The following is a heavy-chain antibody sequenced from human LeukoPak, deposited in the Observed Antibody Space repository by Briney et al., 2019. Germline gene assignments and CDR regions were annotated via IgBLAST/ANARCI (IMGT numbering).Heavy chain of an antibody. CDR2: ISGSDGST. CDR1: GFTFSSYA. Sequence: GESLRLSCAASGFTFSSYAMSWVRQAPGKGLEWVSAISGSDGSTYYADSVKGRFTISRDNSKNTLYLQISGLRAEDTAAYYCAKLMVAYSSSRFDYWGQGTLVTVSS. D-gene: IGHD6-13*01. V-gene: IGHV3-23*01. J-gene: IGHJ4*02. CDR3: AKLMVAYSSSRFDY.